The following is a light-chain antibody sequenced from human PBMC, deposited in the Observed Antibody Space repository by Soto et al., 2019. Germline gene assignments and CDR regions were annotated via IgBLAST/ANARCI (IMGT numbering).Light chain of an antibody. CDR1: SSNIGAGYD. CDR3: QSYDSSLSGWV. CDR2: GNS. Sequence: QSVLTQPPSVSGAPGQRVTISCTGSSSNIGAGYDVHWYQQLPGTAPKLLIYGNSNRPSGVPDRVPGSKSGTSASLAITGLRAEDEADYYCQSYDSSLSGWVFGGGTKVTVL. J-gene: IGLJ3*02. V-gene: IGLV1-40*01.